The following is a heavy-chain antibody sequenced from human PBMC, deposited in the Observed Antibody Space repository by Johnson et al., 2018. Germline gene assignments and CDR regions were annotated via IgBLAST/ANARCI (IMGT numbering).Heavy chain of an antibody. CDR2: IWYDGSNK. D-gene: IGHD3-3*01. J-gene: IGHJ1*01. V-gene: IGHV3-33*01. Sequence: QVQLVQSGGGVVQPGRSLRLSCAASGFTFSSYGMHWVRQAPGKGLEWVAVIWYDGSNKYYADSVKGRFTISRDNSKNTLYLQVNSLGAEDTAVYYCARLEYDATGYFQHWGQGTLVTVSS. CDR1: GFTFSSYG. CDR3: ARLEYDATGYFQH.